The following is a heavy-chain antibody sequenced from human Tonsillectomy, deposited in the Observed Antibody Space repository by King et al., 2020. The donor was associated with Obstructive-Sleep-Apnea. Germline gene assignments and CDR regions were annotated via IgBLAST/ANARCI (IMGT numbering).Heavy chain of an antibody. D-gene: IGHD5-12*01. V-gene: IGHV1-2*02. CDR2: INPNSGGT. CDR3: ATVAIATTTYYFDD. Sequence: QLVQSGAEVKKPGASVKVSCKASGYTFTGYYVHWVRQAPGHGLEWMGWINPNSGGTNYAQKFQGRVTMTRDTSISTAYMELSRLRSDVTAVYYCATVAIATTTYYFDDWGQGTLVTVSS. J-gene: IGHJ4*02. CDR1: GYTFTGYY.